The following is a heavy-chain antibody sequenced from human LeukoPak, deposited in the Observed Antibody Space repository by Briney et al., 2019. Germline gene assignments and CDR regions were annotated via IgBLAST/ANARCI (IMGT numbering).Heavy chain of an antibody. CDR2: ISDSGTST. CDR1: GFTFSTHT. Sequence: GGSLRLSCVGSGFTFSTHTLSWVRLAPGRGLEWVSAISDSGTSTYYEDSVKGRFSISRDNSKGTLYLQMNSLRVEDTAVYYCARRDSSGSYPYYFDYWGQGTLVTVSS. V-gene: IGHV3-23*01. J-gene: IGHJ4*02. D-gene: IGHD3-22*01. CDR3: ARRDSSGSYPYYFDY.